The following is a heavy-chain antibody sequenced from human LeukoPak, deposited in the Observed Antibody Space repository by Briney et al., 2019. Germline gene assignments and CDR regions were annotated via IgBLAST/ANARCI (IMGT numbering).Heavy chain of an antibody. V-gene: IGHV1-18*01. CDR1: GYTFATYG. D-gene: IGHD6-13*01. CDR3: ARVTAAIYVFDF. Sequence: ASVKVSCKASGYTFATYGISWVRQAPGQGLEWMGWISGYNGNTNYVQKLQGRVTMTTDTSTSTAYMELRSLRSDDTAVYYCARVTAAIYVFDFWGQGTLVTVSS. CDR2: ISGYNGNT. J-gene: IGHJ4*02.